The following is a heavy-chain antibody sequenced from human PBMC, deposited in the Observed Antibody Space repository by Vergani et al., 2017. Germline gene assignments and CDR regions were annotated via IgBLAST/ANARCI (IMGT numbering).Heavy chain of an antibody. Sequence: QVQLVQSGAEVKKPGASVKVSCKASGYTFTGYYTHWVRQASGQGPEWMGWINPNSGGTNYAQKFQGRVTMTRDTSISTAYMELSRLRSDDTAVYYCARGGSVTMIADALGSGSGGYWGQGTLVTVSS. V-gene: IGHV1-2*02. D-gene: IGHD3-22*01. CDR1: GYTFTGYY. CDR2: INPNSGGT. CDR3: ARGGSVTMIADALGSGSGGY. J-gene: IGHJ4*02.